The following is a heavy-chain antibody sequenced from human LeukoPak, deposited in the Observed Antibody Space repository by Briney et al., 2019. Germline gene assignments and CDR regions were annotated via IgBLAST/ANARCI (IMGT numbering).Heavy chain of an antibody. J-gene: IGHJ2*01. D-gene: IGHD3-22*01. V-gene: IGHV3-20*04. CDR2: INWNGGST. CDR3: ARDRAPSMIVVVVTTAFDL. Sequence: GWSLRLSCAASGFSFDDYAMSWVRQAPGKGLEWVSGINWNGGSTGYADSVKGRFTISRDNAKNFLYLQMNSLRAEDTALYYCARDRAPSMIVVVVTTAFDLWGRGTLVTVSS. CDR1: GFSFDDYA.